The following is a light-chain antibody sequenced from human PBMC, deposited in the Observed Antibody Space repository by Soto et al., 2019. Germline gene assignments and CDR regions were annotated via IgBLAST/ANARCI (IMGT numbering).Light chain of an antibody. J-gene: IGLJ1*01. CDR2: EVS. V-gene: IGLV2-8*01. CDR3: TSYAGSNNLV. Sequence: QSALTQPPSASGSPGQSVTISCTGTSSDVGDYNYVSWYQQHPGKAPKLMIYEVSKRPSGVPDRFSGSKSGNTASLTVSGVQAEDEADYYCTSYAGSNNLVFGTGTKVTVL. CDR1: SSDVGDYNY.